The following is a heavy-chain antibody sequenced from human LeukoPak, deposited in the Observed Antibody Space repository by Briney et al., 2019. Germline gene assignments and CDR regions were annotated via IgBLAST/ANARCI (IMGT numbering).Heavy chain of an antibody. CDR1: GYTCTSYG. V-gene: IGHV1-18*01. CDR2: ISAYNGNT. D-gene: IGHD3-9*01. J-gene: IGHJ4*02. CDR3: AREVPTTSYDILTGYYNPNFDY. Sequence: ASVKVSCKASGYTCTSYGISWVRQAPGQGLEWMGWISAYNGNTNYAQKLQGRVTMTTDTSTSTAYMELRSLRSDDTAVYYCAREVPTTSYDILTGYYNPNFDYWGQGTLVTVSS.